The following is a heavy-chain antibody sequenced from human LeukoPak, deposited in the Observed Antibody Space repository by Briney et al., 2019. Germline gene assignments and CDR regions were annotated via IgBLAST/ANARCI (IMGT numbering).Heavy chain of an antibody. CDR3: ARGSAYYYDSSGYLREYFQH. D-gene: IGHD3-22*01. CDR1: GFTFSSYA. J-gene: IGHJ1*01. V-gene: IGHV3-30*04. CDR2: ISYDGSNK. Sequence: GRSLRLSCAASGFTFSSYAMHWVRQAPGKGLEWVAVISYDGSNKYYADSVKGRFTISRDNSKNTLYLQMNSLRAEDTAVYYCARGSAYYYDSSGYLREYFQHWGQGTPITVSS.